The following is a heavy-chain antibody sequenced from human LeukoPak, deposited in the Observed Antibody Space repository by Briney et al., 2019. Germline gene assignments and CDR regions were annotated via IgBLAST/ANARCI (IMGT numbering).Heavy chain of an antibody. CDR2: INTNTGNP. D-gene: IGHD3-10*01. CDR3: ARDRVLLWFGESYYFDY. Sequence: ASVKVSCKAFGYTFTSYAMNWVRQAPGQGLEWMGWINTNTGNPTYAQGFTGRFVFSLDTSVSTAYLQISSLKAEDTAEYYCARDRVLLWFGESYYFDYWGQGTLVTVSS. V-gene: IGHV7-4-1*02. J-gene: IGHJ4*02. CDR1: GYTFTSYA.